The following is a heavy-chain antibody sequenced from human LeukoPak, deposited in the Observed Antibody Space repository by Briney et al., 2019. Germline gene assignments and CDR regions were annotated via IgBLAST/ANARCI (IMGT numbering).Heavy chain of an antibody. CDR2: IYTSGST. CDR1: GGSISSYY. J-gene: IGHJ4*02. Sequence: SETLSLTCTVSGGSISSYYWSWIRQPAGKGLEWIGRIYTSGSTNYNPSLKSRVTISVDTSKNQFSLKLSSVTAADTAVYYCARESPYWNSRIFDYWGQGTLVTVSS. CDR3: ARESPYWNSRIFDY. D-gene: IGHD1-7*01. V-gene: IGHV4-4*07.